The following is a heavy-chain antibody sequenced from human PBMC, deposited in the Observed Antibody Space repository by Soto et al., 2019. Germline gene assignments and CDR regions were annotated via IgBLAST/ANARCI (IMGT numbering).Heavy chain of an antibody. D-gene: IGHD6-13*01. CDR3: AKIRTGQQVIAEYFQH. J-gene: IGHJ1*01. V-gene: IGHV3-23*01. CDR2: ISSSGGNT. Sequence: EVQLFESGGGLVQPGGSLRLSCAASGLTFSNYAMSWVRQAPGKGLEWVSAISSSGGNTYYADSVEGRSTISRDNSNDTLYRQMHSLRAEDTAVYYCAKIRTGQQVIAEYFQHWGQGTLVTVSS. CDR1: GLTFSNYA.